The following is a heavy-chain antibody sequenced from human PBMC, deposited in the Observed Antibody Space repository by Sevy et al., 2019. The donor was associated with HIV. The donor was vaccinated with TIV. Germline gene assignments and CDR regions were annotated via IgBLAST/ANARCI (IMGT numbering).Heavy chain of an antibody. D-gene: IGHD3-22*01. CDR1: GGSISSSSYY. J-gene: IGHJ4*02. V-gene: IGHV4-39*07. Sequence: SETLSLTCTVSGGSISSSSYYWGWIRQPPGKGLEWIGSIYYSGSTYYNPSLKSRVTISVDTSKNQFSLKLSSVTAADTAVYYCARGVQGYYDSSGYRLVDYWGQGTLVTVSS. CDR3: ARGVQGYYDSSGYRLVDY. CDR2: IYYSGST.